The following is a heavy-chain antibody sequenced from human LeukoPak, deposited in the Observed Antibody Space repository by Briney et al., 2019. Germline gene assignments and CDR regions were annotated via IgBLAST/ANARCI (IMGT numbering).Heavy chain of an antibody. Sequence: PGGSLRLSCAASGFTFSSYSMNWVREAPGKGLEWVSSISSSSSYIYYADSVKGRFTISRDNAKNSLYLQVNSLRAEDTAVYYCARGHSGYDHWGQGTLVTVSS. D-gene: IGHD5-12*01. CDR3: ARGHSGYDH. CDR1: GFTFSSYS. J-gene: IGHJ4*02. V-gene: IGHV3-21*01. CDR2: ISSSSSYI.